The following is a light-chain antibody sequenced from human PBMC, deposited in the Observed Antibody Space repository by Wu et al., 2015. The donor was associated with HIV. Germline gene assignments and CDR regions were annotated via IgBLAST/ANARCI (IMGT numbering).Light chain of an antibody. J-gene: IGKJ1*01. CDR3: QQLHTYPWT. Sequence: DIQLTQSPSFLPASVGDKVFITCRATQDIGTYVAWYQQKPGEAPKLLIYGASILQSGVPSRFSGSGSGTEFTLTMSSLQAEDFATYYCQQLHTYPWTFGQGTQGGHQT. CDR1: QDIGTY. CDR2: GAS. V-gene: IGKV1-9*01.